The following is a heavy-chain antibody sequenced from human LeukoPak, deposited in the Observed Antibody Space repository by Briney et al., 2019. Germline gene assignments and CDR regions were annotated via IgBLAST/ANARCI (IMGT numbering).Heavy chain of an antibody. CDR1: GGSISSGDYY. Sequence: PSETLSLTCTVSGGSISSGDYYWSWIRQPPGKGLEWIGYICYSGSTYYNPSLKSRVTISVDTSKNQFSLKLSSVTAADTAVYYCARGGLRDYYFDYWGQGTLVTVSS. CDR3: ARGGLRDYYFDY. CDR2: ICYSGST. J-gene: IGHJ4*02. V-gene: IGHV4-30-4*01. D-gene: IGHD3-16*01.